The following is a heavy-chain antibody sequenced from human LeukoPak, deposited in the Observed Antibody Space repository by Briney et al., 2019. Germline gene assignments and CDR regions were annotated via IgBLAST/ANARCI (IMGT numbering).Heavy chain of an antibody. CDR3: AKGRGYCTGGSCYSDY. CDR2: ISGSDGST. CDR1: GFTFSSYA. J-gene: IGHJ4*02. Sequence: TGGSLRLSCAASGFTFSSYAMSWVRQAPGKGLEWVSTISGSDGSTYYADSVRGRFTISRDNSKNTLYLQMNSLRVEDTAIYYCAKGRGYCTGGSCYSDYWGQGTLVTVSS. V-gene: IGHV3-23*01. D-gene: IGHD2-15*01.